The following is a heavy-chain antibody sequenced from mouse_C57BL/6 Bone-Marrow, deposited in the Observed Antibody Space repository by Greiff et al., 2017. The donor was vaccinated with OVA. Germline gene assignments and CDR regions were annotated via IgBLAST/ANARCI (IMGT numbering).Heavy chain of an antibody. Sequence: QVQLQQSGAELVRPGTSVKMSCKASGYTFTNYWIGWAKQRPGHGLEWIGAIYPGGGYTNYNEKFKGKATLTADKSSSTAYMQFSSLTSEDSAIYYCASYYGDCAMDYWGQGTSVTVSS. J-gene: IGHJ4*01. D-gene: IGHD1-1*01. V-gene: IGHV1-63*01. CDR3: ASYYGDCAMDY. CDR1: GYTFTNYW. CDR2: IYPGGGYT.